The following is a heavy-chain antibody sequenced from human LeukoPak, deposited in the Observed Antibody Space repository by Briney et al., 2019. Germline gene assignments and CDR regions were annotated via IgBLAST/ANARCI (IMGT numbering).Heavy chain of an antibody. CDR3: AREAPRFLEWLQYNWFDP. J-gene: IGHJ5*02. CDR1: GGTFSSYT. V-gene: IGHV1-69*04. D-gene: IGHD3-3*01. Sequence: SVKVSCKASGGTFSSYTISWVRQAPGQGLEWMGRINPILGIANYAQKFQGRVTITADKSTSTAYMELSSLRSEDTAVYYCAREAPRFLEWLQYNWFDPWGQGTLVTVSS. CDR2: INPILGIA.